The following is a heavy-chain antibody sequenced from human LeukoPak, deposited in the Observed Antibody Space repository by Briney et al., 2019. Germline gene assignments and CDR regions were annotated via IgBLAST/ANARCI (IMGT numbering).Heavy chain of an antibody. CDR3: ASYRGSYSSNYYYYYYMDV. Sequence: ASVKVSCKASGYTFTSYDINWVRQATGQGLEWMGWMNPNSGNTGYAQKFQGRVTITRNTSISTAYMELSSLRSEDTAVYYCASYRGSYSSNYYYYYYMDVWGKGTTVTVSS. CDR2: MNPNSGNT. V-gene: IGHV1-8*03. CDR1: GYTFTSYD. J-gene: IGHJ6*03. D-gene: IGHD1-26*01.